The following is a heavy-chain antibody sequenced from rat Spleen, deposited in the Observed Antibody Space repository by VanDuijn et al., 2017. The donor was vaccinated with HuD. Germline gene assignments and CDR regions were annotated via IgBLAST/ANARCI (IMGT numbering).Heavy chain of an antibody. CDR1: GFTFSNYG. CDR2: ISTGGGNT. J-gene: IGHJ2*01. CDR3: ARRGINNIGTTTGGYFDY. Sequence: EVQLVESGGGLVQPGRSLKLSCAASGFTFSNYGMAWVRQAPTKGLEWVASISTGGGNTYDRDSVKGRFTISRDNAKNTLYLQMDSLRSEDTATYYCARRGINNIGTTTGGYFDYWGQGVMVTVSS. V-gene: IGHV5S13*01. D-gene: IGHD1-5*01.